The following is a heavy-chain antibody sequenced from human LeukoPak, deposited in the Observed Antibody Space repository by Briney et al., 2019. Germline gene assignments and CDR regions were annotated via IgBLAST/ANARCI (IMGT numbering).Heavy chain of an antibody. CDR1: GYSFTSYW. D-gene: IGHD6-13*01. J-gene: IGHJ4*02. V-gene: IGHV5-51*01. CDR3: ARRADSSWSLFDY. CDR2: IYPGDSDT. Sequence: GESLKIPCEGSGYSFTSYWIGWVRQMPGKGLEWMGIIYPGDSDTRYSPSFQGQVTISADKSINTAYLQWSSLKASDTAMYYCARRADSSWSLFDYWGQGTLVTVSS.